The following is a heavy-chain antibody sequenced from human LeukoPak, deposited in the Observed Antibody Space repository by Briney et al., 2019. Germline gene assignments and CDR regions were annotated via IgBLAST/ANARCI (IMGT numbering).Heavy chain of an antibody. D-gene: IGHD3-22*01. CDR3: ARQRGDSSGYYFNY. CDR2: IYYSGST. CDR1: GGSISSSSYY. Sequence: KSSETLSLTCTVSGGSISSSSYYWGWIRQPPGKGLERIGSIYYSGSTYYNPPLKSRVTISVDTSKNQFSLKLSSVTAADTAVYYCARQRGDSSGYYFNYWGQGTLVTVSS. V-gene: IGHV4-39*01. J-gene: IGHJ4*02.